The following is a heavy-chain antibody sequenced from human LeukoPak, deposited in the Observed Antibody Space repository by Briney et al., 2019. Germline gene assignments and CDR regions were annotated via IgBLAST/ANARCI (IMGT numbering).Heavy chain of an antibody. CDR2: IYYSGST. V-gene: IGHV4-59*01. CDR1: GGSISSYY. Sequence: SETLSLTCTVSGGSISSYYWSWIRQPPGKGLEWIGYIYYSGSTNYNPSLKSRVTISVDTSKNQFSLKLSSVTAADTAVYYCASSSPEYYDILTGYHNWFDPWGQGTLVTVSS. D-gene: IGHD3-9*01. J-gene: IGHJ5*02. CDR3: ASSSPEYYDILTGYHNWFDP.